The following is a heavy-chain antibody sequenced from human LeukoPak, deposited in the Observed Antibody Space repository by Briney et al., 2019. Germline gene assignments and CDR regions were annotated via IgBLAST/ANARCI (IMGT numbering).Heavy chain of an antibody. V-gene: IGHV3-74*01. CDR3: AKDHHIAAADY. Sequence: SGGSLRLSCAASGFTFSTYWMHWVRQAPGKGLEWVSRINRDGSSSNYADSVKGRSTISRDNAKNTLYLQMSSLRAEDTAVYYCAKDHHIAAADYWGQGTLVTVSS. J-gene: IGHJ4*02. CDR1: GFTFSTYW. D-gene: IGHD6-13*01. CDR2: INRDGSSS.